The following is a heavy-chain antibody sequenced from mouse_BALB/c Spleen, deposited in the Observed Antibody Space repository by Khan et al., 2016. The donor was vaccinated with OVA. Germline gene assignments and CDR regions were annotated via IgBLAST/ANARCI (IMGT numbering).Heavy chain of an antibody. CDR2: IRNKANGYTP. CDR3: TKAAWVPYYYALDY. V-gene: IGHV7-3*02. J-gene: IGHJ4*01. D-gene: IGHD3-2*02. CDR1: GFTFTDYY. Sequence: EVELVESGGGLVQPGGSLRLSCATSGFTFTDYYMTWVRQPPGKALEWLGFIRNKANGYTPEYNASVKGRFTIPRDNSQSILSLQINTLRAEDSANYACTKAAWVPYYYALDYWGQGTSVTVSS.